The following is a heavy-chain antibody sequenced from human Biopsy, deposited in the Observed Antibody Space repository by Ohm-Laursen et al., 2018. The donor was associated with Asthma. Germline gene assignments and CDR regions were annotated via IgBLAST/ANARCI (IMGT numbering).Heavy chain of an antibody. CDR2: ISWNSGNI. Sequence: SLRLSCAASGFSFDDCAMHWVRQAPGKGLEWVSSISWNSGNIDYADSVKGRFTISRDNAKNSLYLQMQSLRPEDTAFYYCAKSADYYDSTDYLDFWGRGTPVTVSS. V-gene: IGHV3-9*01. CDR1: GFSFDDCA. CDR3: AKSADYYDSTDYLDF. J-gene: IGHJ4*01. D-gene: IGHD3-22*01.